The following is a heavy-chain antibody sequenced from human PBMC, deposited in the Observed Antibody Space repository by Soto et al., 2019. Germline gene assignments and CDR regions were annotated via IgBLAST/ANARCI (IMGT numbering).Heavy chain of an antibody. CDR2: FIPMFDLA. CDR3: ARDAYEDYTEDGFEI. CDR1: GGTFNTDT. V-gene: IGHV1-69*08. D-gene: IGHD4-17*01. Sequence: QVQLEQSGAEVKKPGSSVKISCRASGGTFNTDTITWVRQAPGQGLEWLGRFIPMFDLADYAQKFQGRVTLTADKSLNTAYLELSRLTSDDTAIYYCARDAYEDYTEDGFEIWGQGTKVTVSS. J-gene: IGHJ3*02.